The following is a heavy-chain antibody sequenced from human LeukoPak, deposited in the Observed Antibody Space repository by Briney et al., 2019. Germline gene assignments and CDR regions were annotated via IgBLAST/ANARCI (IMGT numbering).Heavy chain of an antibody. Sequence: GGSLRLSCAASGFTFSNAWMSWVRQAPGKGLEWVGRIKSKTDGGTTDYAAPVKGRFTISRDDSKNTLYLQMNSLKTEDTAVYYCTTDPSPTMVRGVISYDDNYWGQGTLVTVSS. CDR2: IKSKTDGGTT. CDR3: TTDPSPTMVRGVISYDDNY. CDR1: GFTFSNAW. V-gene: IGHV3-15*01. D-gene: IGHD3-10*01. J-gene: IGHJ4*02.